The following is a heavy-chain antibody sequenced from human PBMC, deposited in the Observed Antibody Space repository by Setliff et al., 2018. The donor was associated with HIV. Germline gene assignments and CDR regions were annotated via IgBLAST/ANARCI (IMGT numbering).Heavy chain of an antibody. Sequence: SETLSLTCGVSSYSISSGYYWAWIRQPPGKGLEWIGSIYHSGTTFYNPSLKSRVTISVDTSKNQFSLKLTSVTAADTAVYYCARHAPGSAYGDTYHFDHWGQGTLVTVSS. CDR3: ARHAPGSAYGDTYHFDH. CDR2: IYHSGTT. J-gene: IGHJ4*02. V-gene: IGHV4-38-2*01. CDR1: SYSISSGYY. D-gene: IGHD4-17*01.